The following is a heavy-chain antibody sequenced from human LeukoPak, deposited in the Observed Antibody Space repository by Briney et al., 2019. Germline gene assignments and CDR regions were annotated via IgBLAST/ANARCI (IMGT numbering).Heavy chain of an antibody. Sequence: EGSLRLSCAASGFTFSSYDMHWVRQATGKGLELVSAIGTAGDTYYPGSVKGRFTISRENAKNSLYLQMNSLRAGDTAVYYCARGYSSGWYGLHFDYWGQGTLVTVSS. D-gene: IGHD6-19*01. J-gene: IGHJ4*02. CDR1: GFTFSSYD. CDR3: ARGYSSGWYGLHFDY. CDR2: IGTAGDT. V-gene: IGHV3-13*01.